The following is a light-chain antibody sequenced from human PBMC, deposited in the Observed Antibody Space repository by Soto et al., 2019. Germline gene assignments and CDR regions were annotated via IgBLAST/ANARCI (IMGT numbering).Light chain of an antibody. J-gene: IGKJ1*01. CDR2: KAS. Sequence: DSQITQSPSTVSASVGDRVTITCRASQNINTWLAWYQQKPGKAPKLLILKASSLESGVPSRFSGSGSGTEFTLTISSLQPDDLATYYCQQYNNYFWAFGQGTKVDIK. CDR3: QQYNNYFWA. CDR1: QNINTW. V-gene: IGKV1-5*03.